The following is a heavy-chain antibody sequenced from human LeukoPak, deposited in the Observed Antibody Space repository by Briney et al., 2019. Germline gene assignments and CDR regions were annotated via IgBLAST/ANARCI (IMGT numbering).Heavy chain of an antibody. V-gene: IGHV1-24*01. D-gene: IGHD3-22*01. J-gene: IGHJ3*02. Sequence: ASVKVSCKVSGYTLTELSMHWVRQAPGKGLEWMGGFDPEDGETIYAQKFQGRVTMTEDTSTDTAYMELSSLRSEDTAVYYCARVRSSGYYRGQHDAFDIWGQGTMVTVSS. CDR1: GYTLTELS. CDR3: ARVRSSGYYRGQHDAFDI. CDR2: FDPEDGET.